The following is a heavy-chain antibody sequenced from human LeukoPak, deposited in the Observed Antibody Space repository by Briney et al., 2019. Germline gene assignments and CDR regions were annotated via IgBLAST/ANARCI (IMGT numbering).Heavy chain of an antibody. CDR3: ARDAILTGHAFDI. Sequence: SVKVSCKASGGTFSSYAISWVRQAPGQGLEWMGRIIPIFGTANYAQKFQGRVTITTDESTSTAYMELSSLRSEDTAVYYCARDAILTGHAFDISGQGTMVTVSS. D-gene: IGHD3-9*01. CDR1: GGTFSSYA. V-gene: IGHV1-69*05. J-gene: IGHJ3*02. CDR2: IIPIFGTA.